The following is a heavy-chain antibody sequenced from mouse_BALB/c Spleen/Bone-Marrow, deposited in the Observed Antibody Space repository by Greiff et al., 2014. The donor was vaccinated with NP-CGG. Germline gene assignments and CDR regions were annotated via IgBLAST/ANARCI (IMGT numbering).Heavy chain of an antibody. V-gene: IGHV1-87*01. D-gene: IGHD1-1*01. CDR1: GYTFTSYW. J-gene: IGHJ2*01. CDR2: IYPGDGDT. Sequence: VQLQQSGAELARPGASVKLSCKASGYTFTSYWMQWVKQRPGQGLEWIGAIYPGDGDTRYTQKFKGKATSTADKSSSTAYMQLSSLASEDSAVYYCARGRNYYGSSYYFDYWGQGTTLTVSS. CDR3: ARGRNYYGSSYYFDY.